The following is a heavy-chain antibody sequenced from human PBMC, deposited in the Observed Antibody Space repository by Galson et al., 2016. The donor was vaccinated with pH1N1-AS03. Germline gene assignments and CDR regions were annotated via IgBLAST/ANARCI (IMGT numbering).Heavy chain of an antibody. CDR2: IDNGAFNT. CDR1: GFSFSSYA. V-gene: IGHV3-23*05. Sequence: SLRLSCAASGFSFSSYAMGWVRQTPGRGLECLSTIDNGAFNTYYKDSLEGRFTISRDNSKNTPYLHMNSLRADDTALYYCAKGLFDNYAGYFEYWGQGILVTVSS. D-gene: IGHD4-23*01. CDR3: AKGLFDNYAGYFEY. J-gene: IGHJ4*02.